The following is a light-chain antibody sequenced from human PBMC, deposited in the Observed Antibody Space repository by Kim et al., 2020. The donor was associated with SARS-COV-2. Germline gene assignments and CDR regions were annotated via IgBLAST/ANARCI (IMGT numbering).Light chain of an antibody. V-gene: IGKV1-39*01. CDR1: QSISSY. J-gene: IGKJ4*01. CDR3: QQSYSTLT. CDR2: AAS. Sequence: SASVGDRVTITCRASQSISSYLNWYQQKPGKAPKLLIYAASSLQGGVPSRFSGSGSGTDFTLTISSLQPEDFATYYCQQSYSTLTFGGGTKVDIK.